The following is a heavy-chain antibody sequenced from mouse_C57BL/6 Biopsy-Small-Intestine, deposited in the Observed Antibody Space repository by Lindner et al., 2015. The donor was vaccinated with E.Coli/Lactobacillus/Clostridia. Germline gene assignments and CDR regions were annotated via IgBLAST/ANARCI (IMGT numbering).Heavy chain of an antibody. CDR2: INPSSVYT. V-gene: IGHV1-7*01. CDR3: AREAYYYPAWFAY. Sequence: VQLQESGAELAKPGASVKLSCKASGYTFTSHWMHWVKQRPGQGLEWIGYINPSSVYTKDNQRFKDKAALTADKSSSTAYMQLSSLTYEDSAVYYCAREAYYYPAWFAYWGQGTLVTVSA. D-gene: IGHD1-1*01. CDR1: GYTFTSHW. J-gene: IGHJ3*01.